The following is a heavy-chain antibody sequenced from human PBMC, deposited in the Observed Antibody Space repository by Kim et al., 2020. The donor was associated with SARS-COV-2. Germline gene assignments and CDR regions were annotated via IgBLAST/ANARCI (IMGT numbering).Heavy chain of an antibody. J-gene: IGHJ6*02. D-gene: IGHD6-6*01. Sequence: YPDSVKGRFTISRDNAKNSLYLQMNSLRAEDTAVYYCASSSHYYYYGMDVWGQGTTVTVSS. CDR3: ASSSHYYYYGMDV. V-gene: IGHV3-21*01.